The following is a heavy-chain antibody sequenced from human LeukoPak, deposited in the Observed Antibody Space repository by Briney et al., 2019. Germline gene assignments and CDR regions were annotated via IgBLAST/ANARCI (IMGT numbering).Heavy chain of an antibody. Sequence: KAGGSLRLSFAASGFTFSNAWMSWVRQAPGKGLEWVGRIKSKTDGGTTDYAAPVKGRFTISRDDSKNTLYLQMNSLRAEDTAVYYCAKGAEWLPNYYFDYWGQGTLVTVSS. CDR1: GFTFSNAW. V-gene: IGHV3-15*01. J-gene: IGHJ4*02. CDR2: IKSKTDGGTT. CDR3: AKGAEWLPNYYFDY. D-gene: IGHD3-3*01.